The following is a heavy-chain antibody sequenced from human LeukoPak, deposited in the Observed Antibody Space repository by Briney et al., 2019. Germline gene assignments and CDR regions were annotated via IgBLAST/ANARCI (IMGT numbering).Heavy chain of an antibody. V-gene: IGHV4-59*01. J-gene: IGHJ4*02. CDR3: ARAAYYFGSGNYKWYFDF. D-gene: IGHD3-10*01. CDR1: GGSISSYY. CDR2: IYYSGST. Sequence: SETLSLTCTVSGGSISSYYWSWIRQPPGKGLEWIGYIYYSGSTTYNPSLKSRVTISVDTSKNQFSLKLGSVTAADTAVYYCARAAYYFGSGNYKWYFDFWGQGTLVTVSS.